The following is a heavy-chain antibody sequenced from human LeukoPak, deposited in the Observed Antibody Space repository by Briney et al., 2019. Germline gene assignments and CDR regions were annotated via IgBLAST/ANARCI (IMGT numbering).Heavy chain of an antibody. D-gene: IGHD1-1*01. CDR1: GFTFSRYD. J-gene: IGHJ2*01. CDR2: IVITGDT. CDR3: ARRNWNFSWYFDL. V-gene: IGHV3-13*04. Sequence: GGSLRLSCAVSGFTFSRYDMHWVRQATGKGLEWISAIVITGDTYYPGSVKGRFTISLQTFKNSLSLQMNTLRAGDTAVYYCARRNWNFSWYFDLWGRGTLVTVSS.